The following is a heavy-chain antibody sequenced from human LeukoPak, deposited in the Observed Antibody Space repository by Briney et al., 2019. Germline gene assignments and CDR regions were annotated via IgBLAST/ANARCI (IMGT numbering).Heavy chain of an antibody. CDR2: MFHSGST. J-gene: IGHJ4*02. CDR1: GYSISSGYY. Sequence: PSETLSLTCTVSGYSISSGYYWGWIRQPPGKGLEWIGSMFHSGSTYYNPSLKSRVTMSVDTSKNQFSLKLSSVTAADTAVYYCARGRSSIADDYWGQGTLVTVSS. V-gene: IGHV4-38-2*02. D-gene: IGHD6-6*01. CDR3: ARGRSSIADDY.